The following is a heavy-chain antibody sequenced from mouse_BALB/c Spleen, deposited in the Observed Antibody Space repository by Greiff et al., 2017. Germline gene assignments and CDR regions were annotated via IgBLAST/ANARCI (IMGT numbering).Heavy chain of an antibody. Sequence: VQLKESGGGLVKPGGSLKLSCAASGFTFSSYTMSWVRQTPEKRLEWVATISSGGSYTYYPDSVKGRFTISRDNAKNTLYLQMSSLKSEDTAMYYCTREGSYAMDYWGQGTSVTVSS. V-gene: IGHV5-6-4*01. CDR2: ISSGGSYT. CDR3: TREGSYAMDY. J-gene: IGHJ4*01. D-gene: IGHD1-1*01. CDR1: GFTFSSYT.